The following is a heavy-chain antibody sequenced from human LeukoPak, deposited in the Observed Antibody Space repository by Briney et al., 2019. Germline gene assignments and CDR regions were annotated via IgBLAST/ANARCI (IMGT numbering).Heavy chain of an antibody. CDR3: ARVLGRGWFDP. D-gene: IGHD2-15*01. V-gene: IGHV4-59*11. CDR2: IYYSGST. Sequence: PSETLSLTCTVSGGSISSHYWSWIRQPPGKGLEWIGYIYYSGSTNYNPSLKSRVTISVETSKNQFSLKLSSVTAADTAVYYCARVLGRGWFDPWGQGTLVTVSS. J-gene: IGHJ5*02. CDR1: GGSISSHY.